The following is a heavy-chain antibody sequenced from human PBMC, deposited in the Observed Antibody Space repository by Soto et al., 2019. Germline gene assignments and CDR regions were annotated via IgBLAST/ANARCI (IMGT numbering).Heavy chain of an antibody. CDR1: RYTLTSYG. J-gene: IGHJ4*02. Sequence: ASVKVSCKDSRYTLTSYGICWARQAPGQGLEWMGWISAYNGNTNYAQKLQGRVTMTTDTSTSTAYMELRSLRSDDTAVYFCARGPYSGYDSSPFGYWGQGSLVTVSS. D-gene: IGHD5-12*01. CDR3: ARGPYSGYDSSPFGY. CDR2: ISAYNGNT. V-gene: IGHV1-18*01.